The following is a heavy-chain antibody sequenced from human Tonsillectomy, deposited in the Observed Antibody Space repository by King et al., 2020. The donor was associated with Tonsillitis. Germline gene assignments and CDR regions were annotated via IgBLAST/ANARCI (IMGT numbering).Heavy chain of an antibody. CDR3: ARDFISMTADGFDL. V-gene: IGHV3-23*04. Sequence: VQLVESGGGLVQPGGSLRLSCAASGFSYAMSWVRQAPGKGLEWVSTISGSAGSTLYADSVKGRFTISRDNSRNTVYLHMNSLRAEDTAVYYCARDFISMTADGFDLWGQGTMVTVSS. CDR1: GFSYA. CDR2: ISGSAGST. D-gene: IGHD3-22*01. J-gene: IGHJ3*01.